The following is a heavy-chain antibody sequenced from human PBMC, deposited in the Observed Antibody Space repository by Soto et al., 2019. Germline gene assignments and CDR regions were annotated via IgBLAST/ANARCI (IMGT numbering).Heavy chain of an antibody. J-gene: IGHJ6*03. CDR2: IYYSGST. CDR3: ARGFPGTVTTHYYYYYYMDV. CDR1: GGSISSGGYY. V-gene: IGHV4-31*03. Sequence: QVQLQESGPGLVKPSQTLSLTCTVSGGSISSGGYYWSWIRQHPGKGLEWIGYIYYSGSTYYNPSLKTRVTISVDTSKNQFSLKLSSVTAADTAVYYCARGFPGTVTTHYYYYYYMDVWGKGTTVTVSS. D-gene: IGHD4-17*01.